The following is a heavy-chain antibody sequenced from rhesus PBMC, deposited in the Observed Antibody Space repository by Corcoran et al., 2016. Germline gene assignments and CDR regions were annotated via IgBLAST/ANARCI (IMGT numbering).Heavy chain of an antibody. CDR2: IYGSSGST. V-gene: IGHV4-76*01. CDR3: ARTYGSSYGVQFYY. CDR1: GGSIRVGSA. Sequence: QVQLQESGPGLVTPSGTLSLTCAVSGGSIRVGSAWRWIRQHPAKGLEWIGYIYGSSGSTNYNPSLKNRVTIAKDTSKNQFSLKLSSGTAADTAVYYCARTYGSSYGVQFYYWGQGVLVTVSS. D-gene: IGHD4-29*01. J-gene: IGHJ4*01.